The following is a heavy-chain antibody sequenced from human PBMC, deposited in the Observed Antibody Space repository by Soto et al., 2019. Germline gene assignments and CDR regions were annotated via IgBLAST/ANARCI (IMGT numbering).Heavy chain of an antibody. CDR2: ISSSSRYI. V-gene: IGHV3-21*01. Sequence: EVQLVESGGGLVKPGGSLRLSCGASGFSFSSYSMNWVRQAPGKGLEWVSSISSSSRYIYYADSVKGRFTISRDNAQISLYLQMNSLRAEDTAVYYCARREGRDYYGMNVWGQGTTVTVSS. J-gene: IGHJ6*02. CDR3: ARREGRDYYGMNV. CDR1: GFSFSSYS.